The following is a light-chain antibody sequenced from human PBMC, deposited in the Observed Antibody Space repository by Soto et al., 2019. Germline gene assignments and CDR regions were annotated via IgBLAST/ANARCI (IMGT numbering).Light chain of an antibody. V-gene: IGKV3-15*01. J-gene: IGKJ1*01. CDR3: QQYSNWPRT. Sequence: EIVMTQSPATLSVSPWERATLSCRASQSVSSKLAWYQQKPGQAPRLLIYGASIRATGIPARFSGSGSGTEFTLTISSLQSEDFAAYYCQQYSNWPRTFGQGTKVDIK. CDR1: QSVSSK. CDR2: GAS.